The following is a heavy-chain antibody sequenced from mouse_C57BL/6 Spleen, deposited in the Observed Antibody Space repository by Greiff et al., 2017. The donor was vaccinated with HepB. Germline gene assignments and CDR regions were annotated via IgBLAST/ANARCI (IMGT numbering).Heavy chain of an antibody. CDR1: GYTFTSYW. Sequence: QVQLQQPGAELVMPGASVKLSCKASGYTFTSYWMHWVKQRPGQGLEWIGEIDPSDSYTNYNQKFKGKSTLTVDKSSRTAYMQLSSLTSEESAVYYCARSYYSKNPAWFADWGQGTLVTVSA. CDR3: ARSYYSKNPAWFAD. J-gene: IGHJ3*01. D-gene: IGHD2-5*01. CDR2: IDPSDSYT. V-gene: IGHV1-69*01.